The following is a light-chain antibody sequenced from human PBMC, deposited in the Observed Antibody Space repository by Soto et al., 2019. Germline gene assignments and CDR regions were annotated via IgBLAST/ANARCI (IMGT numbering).Light chain of an antibody. CDR3: QQSYSTPLT. Sequence: DIQMTQSPSSLSASLGDRVTITCRASQSITNYLNWYQQKPGKAPKLLIYPASSLQSGVPSRFSGSGSGTDFPLTISSLQPEDFATYYCQQSYSTPLTFGGGTKVESK. V-gene: IGKV1-39*01. J-gene: IGKJ4*01. CDR2: PAS. CDR1: QSITNY.